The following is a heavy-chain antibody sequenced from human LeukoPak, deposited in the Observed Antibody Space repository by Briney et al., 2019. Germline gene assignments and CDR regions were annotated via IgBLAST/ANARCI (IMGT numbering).Heavy chain of an antibody. V-gene: IGHV3-48*01. Sequence: RSGGSLRLSCAASGFTFSSYSMNWVRQAPGKGLEWVSYISSSSSTIYYADSVKGRFTISSDNAKNSLYLQMNSLRAEDTAVYYCARESGGSYGKDYYYYMDVWGKGTTVTVSS. J-gene: IGHJ6*03. CDR3: ARESGGSYGKDYYYYMDV. CDR1: GFTFSSYS. D-gene: IGHD1-26*01. CDR2: ISSSSSTI.